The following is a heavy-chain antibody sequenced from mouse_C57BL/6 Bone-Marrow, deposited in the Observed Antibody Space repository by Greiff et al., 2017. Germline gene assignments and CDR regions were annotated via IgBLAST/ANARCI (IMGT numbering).Heavy chain of an antibody. Sequence: EVNLVESGAELVKPGASVKLSCTASGFNIKDYYMHWVKQRTEQGLEWIGRIDPEDGETKYAPKFQGKATIPADTSSNTAYLQLSSLTSEDTAVFYCAYYYGSSPYYFDYWGQGTTLTVSS. CDR2: IDPEDGET. CDR1: GFNIKDYY. D-gene: IGHD1-1*01. V-gene: IGHV14-2*01. CDR3: AYYYGSSPYYFDY. J-gene: IGHJ2*01.